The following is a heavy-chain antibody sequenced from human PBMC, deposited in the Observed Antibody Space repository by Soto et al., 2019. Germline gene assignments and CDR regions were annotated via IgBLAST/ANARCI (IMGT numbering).Heavy chain of an antibody. J-gene: IGHJ4*02. CDR1: GYSFAGYW. CDR2: IDPSDSQT. Sequence: GESLKISCKVSGYSFAGYWITWVRQKPGKGLEWMGRIDPSDSQTYYSPSFRGHVTISVTKSITTVFLQWSSLRASDTAMYYCARQIYDSDTGPNFQYYFDSWGQGTPVTVSS. D-gene: IGHD3-22*01. V-gene: IGHV5-10-1*01. CDR3: ARQIYDSDTGPNFQYYFDS.